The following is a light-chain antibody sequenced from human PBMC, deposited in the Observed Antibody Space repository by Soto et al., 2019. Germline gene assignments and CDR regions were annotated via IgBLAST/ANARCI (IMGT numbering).Light chain of an antibody. V-gene: IGKV3-15*01. J-gene: IGKJ5*01. CDR1: QSVSSN. Sequence: EIVMAQSPATLSVSAGERATLSCRASQSVSSNLAWYQQKPGQAPRLLMYGASTRATGIPARFSGSGSGTDFTLTISSLEPEDFAVYYCQQRSEWPITFGQGTRLEI. CDR2: GAS. CDR3: QQRSEWPIT.